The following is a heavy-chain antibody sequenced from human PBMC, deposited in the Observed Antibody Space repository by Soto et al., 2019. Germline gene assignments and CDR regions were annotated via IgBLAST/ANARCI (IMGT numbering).Heavy chain of an antibody. CDR2: ISSSLGHT. CDR3: AANWNFGLNF. V-gene: IGHV3-11*03. Sequence: GGSLRLSCVASGFDFSDFHISWVRQAPGKGLEWISYISSSLGHTDYAESVKGRFTISRDNAKSSVFLEMSDLRSDDTAVYYCAANWNFGLNFWGQGTLVTVS. D-gene: IGHD1-1*01. CDR1: GFDFSDFH. J-gene: IGHJ4*02.